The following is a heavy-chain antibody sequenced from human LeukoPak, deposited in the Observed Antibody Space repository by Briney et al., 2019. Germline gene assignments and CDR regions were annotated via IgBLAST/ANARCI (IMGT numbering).Heavy chain of an antibody. D-gene: IGHD2-15*01. CDR1: RFTFSNYG. V-gene: IGHV3-30*18. CDR2: ISSDGTNK. J-gene: IGHJ4*02. Sequence: GESLRLSCAASRFTFSNYGMHWVRQAPGKGLEWVAIISSDGTNKYYADSVKGRFTISRDNSKNMLYLQMNSLRAEDTAVYYCAKGHCSGGSCYYLFDYWGQGSLVTVSS. CDR3: AKGHCSGGSCYYLFDY.